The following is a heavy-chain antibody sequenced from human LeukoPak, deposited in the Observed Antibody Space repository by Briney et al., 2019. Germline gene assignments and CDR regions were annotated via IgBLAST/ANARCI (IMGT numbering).Heavy chain of an antibody. J-gene: IGHJ4*02. V-gene: IGHV1-2*02. D-gene: IGHD1-26*01. CDR3: ALGSGSYSYYFDY. CDR2: INPNSGGT. Sequence: ASVKVSCKASGYTFTGYYMHWVRQAPGQGLEWMGWINPNSGGTNYAQKFQGRVTMTRDTSISTAYMELSRLRSDDTAMYYCALGSGSYSYYFDYWGQGTLVTVSS. CDR1: GYTFTGYY.